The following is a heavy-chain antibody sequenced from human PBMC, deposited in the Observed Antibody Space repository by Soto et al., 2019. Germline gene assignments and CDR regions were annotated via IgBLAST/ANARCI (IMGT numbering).Heavy chain of an antibody. CDR1: GFTFSSYA. J-gene: IGHJ6*02. CDR3: SLSDRYYGMDV. V-gene: IGHV3-23*01. Sequence: EVQLLESGGGLVQPGGSLRLSCAASGFTFSSYAMSWVRQAPGKGLEWVSSISTSGGNTYYADSVKGRFTISRDNSNNSLYLQMNSLSAEDTAVYYCSLSDRYYGMDVWGLGTTVTVSS. CDR2: ISTSGGNT.